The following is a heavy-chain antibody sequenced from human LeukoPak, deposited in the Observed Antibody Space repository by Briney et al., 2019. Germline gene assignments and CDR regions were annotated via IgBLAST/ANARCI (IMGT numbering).Heavy chain of an antibody. CDR3: ARGLYDSSGYDAFDI. Sequence: ASVKVSCKASGYTFTYYYVHWMRQAPGQGLEWMGWLNPTTGGTYYAQKFQGRVTMTRDTSISTAYMELSRLRSDDTAVYYCARGLYDSSGYDAFDIWGQGTMVTVSS. D-gene: IGHD3-22*01. CDR1: GYTFTYYY. J-gene: IGHJ3*02. CDR2: LNPTTGGT. V-gene: IGHV1-2*02.